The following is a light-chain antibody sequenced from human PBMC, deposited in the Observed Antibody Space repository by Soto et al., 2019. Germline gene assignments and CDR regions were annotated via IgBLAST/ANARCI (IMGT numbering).Light chain of an antibody. Sequence: QSALTQPPSASGSPGQSVTISCTGSSSDVGGYNYVSWYQQHPGKAPKLMIYEVSKRPSGVPDRFSGSKSDTTASLTVSGRQAEDEADYYCSSYAGSNTVVFGTGTKLTVL. CDR2: EVS. CDR1: SSDVGGYNY. V-gene: IGLV2-8*01. CDR3: SSYAGSNTVV. J-gene: IGLJ1*01.